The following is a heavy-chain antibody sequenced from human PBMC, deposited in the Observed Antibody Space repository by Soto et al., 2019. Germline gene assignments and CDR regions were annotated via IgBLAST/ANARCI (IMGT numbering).Heavy chain of an antibody. J-gene: IGHJ4*02. CDR1: GFTFSSYA. Sequence: GGSLRPSCAASGFTFSSYAMSWVRQAPGKGLEWVSAISGSGGSTYYADSVKGRFTISRDNSKNTLYLQMNSLRAEDTAVYYCAKDQRPLVVIIDYWGQGTLVTVSS. D-gene: IGHD3-22*01. V-gene: IGHV3-23*01. CDR3: AKDQRPLVVIIDY. CDR2: ISGSGGST.